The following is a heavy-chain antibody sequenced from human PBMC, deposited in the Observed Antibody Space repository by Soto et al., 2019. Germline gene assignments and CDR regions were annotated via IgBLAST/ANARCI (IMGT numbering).Heavy chain of an antibody. J-gene: IGHJ5*02. Sequence: SETLSLTCTVSGGSISSYYWIWIRQPPGKGLEWIGYIYYSGSTNYNPSLKSRVTISVDTSKNQFSLKLSSVTAADTAVYYCARKIPAYVTGGYNWFDPWGQGTLVTVSS. CDR3: ARKIPAYVTGGYNWFDP. V-gene: IGHV4-59*01. CDR1: GGSISSYY. CDR2: IYYSGST. D-gene: IGHD2-21*01.